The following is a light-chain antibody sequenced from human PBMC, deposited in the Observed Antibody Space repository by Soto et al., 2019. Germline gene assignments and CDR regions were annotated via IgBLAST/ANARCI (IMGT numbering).Light chain of an antibody. CDR1: QSVSSN. CDR3: QQYNNWPRT. Sequence: IVMTQSPATLSVSPGERATLSCRASQSVSSNLAWYQQKPGQAPRLLIYGASTRATGIPARFSGSGSGTEFTLTISSLQYEDFAVSYCQQYNNWPRTFGQGTKVDIK. V-gene: IGKV3-15*01. J-gene: IGKJ1*01. CDR2: GAS.